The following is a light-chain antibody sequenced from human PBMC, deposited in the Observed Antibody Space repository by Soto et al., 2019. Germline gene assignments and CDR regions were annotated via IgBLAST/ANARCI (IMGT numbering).Light chain of an antibody. CDR2: DAS. V-gene: IGKV3-11*01. J-gene: IGKJ1*01. Sequence: EIVLTQSPATLSLSPGERATLSCRASLSVSSYLAWFQQKPGQAPRLLIYDASNRATGIPARFSGSGSGTDFTLTIISLEPEDFVVYYCQQRSNWPWTFGQGTKVEIK. CDR3: QQRSNWPWT. CDR1: LSVSSY.